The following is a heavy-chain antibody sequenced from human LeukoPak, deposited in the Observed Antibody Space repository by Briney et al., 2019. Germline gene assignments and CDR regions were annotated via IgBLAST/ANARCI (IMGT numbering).Heavy chain of an antibody. J-gene: IGHJ6*03. CDR3: ARSGGIVDENYMDV. CDR2: MNPNSGNT. Sequence: ASVKVSCKASGYTFTSYDINWVRQATGQGLEWMGWMNPNSGNTGYAQKFQGRVTMTRNTSISTAYMELSSLRSEDTAVYYCARSGGIVDENYMDVWCKGTTVTVSS. CDR1: GYTFTSYD. D-gene: IGHD3-22*01. V-gene: IGHV1-8*01.